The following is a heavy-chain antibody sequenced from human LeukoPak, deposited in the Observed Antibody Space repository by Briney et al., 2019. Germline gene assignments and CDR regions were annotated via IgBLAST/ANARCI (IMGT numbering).Heavy chain of an antibody. Sequence: GGSLRLSCVASGFTFSNYNMNWVRQAPGKGLEWVSSISSSSSYIYYADSVKGRFTISRDNAKNSLYLQMNSLRAEDTAVYYCARALGVELGSYYYYMDVWGKGTTVTVSS. CDR3: ARALGVELGSYYYYMDV. CDR2: ISSSSSYI. V-gene: IGHV3-21*01. CDR1: GFTFSNYN. J-gene: IGHJ6*03. D-gene: IGHD3-16*01.